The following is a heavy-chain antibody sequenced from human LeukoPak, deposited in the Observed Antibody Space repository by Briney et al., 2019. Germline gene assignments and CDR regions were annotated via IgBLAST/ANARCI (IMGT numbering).Heavy chain of an antibody. CDR1: GGSISSSPYY. V-gene: IGHV4-39*07. J-gene: IGHJ5*02. D-gene: IGHD3-22*01. Sequence: PSETLSLTCAVSGGSISSSPYYWGWIRQPPGKGLEWIGSIHYGGTTTYYSPSLKSRVTVSLDTSRNQFSLFLGSMSAADTAIYYCARSGDYLQTGFDPWGQGTLVTVAS. CDR2: IHYGGTTT. CDR3: ARSGDYLQTGFDP.